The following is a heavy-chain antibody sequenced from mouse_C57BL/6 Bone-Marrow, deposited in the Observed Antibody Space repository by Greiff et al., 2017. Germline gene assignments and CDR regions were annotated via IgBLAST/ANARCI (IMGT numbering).Heavy chain of an antibody. CDR2: ISNLAYSI. Sequence: VQLVESGGGLVQPGGSLKLSCAASGFTFSDYGMAWVRQAPRKGPEWVAFISNLAYSIYYADTVTGRFTISRENAKNTLYLEMSSLRSEDTAMYYCARAHDSSGYWFAYWGQGTLVTVSA. D-gene: IGHD3-2*02. J-gene: IGHJ3*01. CDR1: GFTFSDYG. CDR3: ARAHDSSGYWFAY. V-gene: IGHV5-15*01.